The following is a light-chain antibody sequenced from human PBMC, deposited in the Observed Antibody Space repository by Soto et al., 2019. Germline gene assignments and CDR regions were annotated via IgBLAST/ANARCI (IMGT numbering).Light chain of an antibody. J-gene: IGKJ4*01. CDR1: EDITRY. Sequence: DIQMTQSPSSLSASVGDRVTITCRASEDITRYLNWYQQKPGKAPKLLIHTASNLQSGVPSRFSGSGSGIDFTLTISSLQPEDFATYYCQHSYSTPLTFGGGTKVEIK. V-gene: IGKV1-39*01. CDR3: QHSYSTPLT. CDR2: TAS.